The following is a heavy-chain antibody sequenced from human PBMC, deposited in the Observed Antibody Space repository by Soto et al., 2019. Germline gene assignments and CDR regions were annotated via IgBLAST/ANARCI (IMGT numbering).Heavy chain of an antibody. CDR2: IYSGGST. Sequence: EVQLVETGGGLIQPGGSLRLSCAASGFTVSDNYMNWVRQAPGKGLEWVSVIYSGGSTYYTDSVKGRFTTSRDNSKNTLYLQMNSLRAEDTAVYYCARGYPTGGNGLDVWGQGTTVTVSS. CDR3: ARGYPTGGNGLDV. CDR1: GFTVSDNY. V-gene: IGHV3-53*02. D-gene: IGHD2-15*01. J-gene: IGHJ6*02.